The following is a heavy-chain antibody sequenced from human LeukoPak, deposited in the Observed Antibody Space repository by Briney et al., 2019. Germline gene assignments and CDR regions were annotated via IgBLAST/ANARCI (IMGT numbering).Heavy chain of an antibody. CDR2: ISSSGITI. CDR3: AKDRAYYYGSGSLIDP. V-gene: IGHV3-48*03. J-gene: IGHJ5*02. Sequence: PGGSLRLSCAASGFTFSTYDMNWVRQAPGKGLEWISYISSSGITIFYADSVKGRFTISRDNAKNSLYLQMNSLRAEDTAVYYCAKDRAYYYGSGSLIDPWGQGTLVTVSS. CDR1: GFTFSTYD. D-gene: IGHD3-10*01.